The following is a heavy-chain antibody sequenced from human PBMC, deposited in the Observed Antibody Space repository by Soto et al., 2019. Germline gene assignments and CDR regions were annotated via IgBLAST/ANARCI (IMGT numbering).Heavy chain of an antibody. J-gene: IGHJ5*02. Sequence: SQTLSLTCAISGDSVSSNSAAWNWIRQSPSRGLEWLGRTYYRSKWYNDYAVSVKSRITINPDTSKNQFSLQLNSVTPEDTAVYYCARVRSVVPAAISASLYNWFDPWGQGTLVTVSS. V-gene: IGHV6-1*01. CDR3: ARVRSVVPAAISASLYNWFDP. CDR1: GDSVSSNSAA. CDR2: TYYRSKWYN. D-gene: IGHD2-2*02.